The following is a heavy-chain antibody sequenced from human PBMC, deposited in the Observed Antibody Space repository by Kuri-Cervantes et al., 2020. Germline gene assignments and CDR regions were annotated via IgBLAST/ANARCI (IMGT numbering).Heavy chain of an antibody. CDR2: IYYSGST. D-gene: IGHD3-10*01. J-gene: IGHJ4*02. V-gene: IGHV4-39*01. CDR1: GGSISSGDYY. CDR3: ARLPRGVGVSWFEPVGITGIY. Sequence: GSLRLSCTVSGGSISSGDYYWSWIRQPPGKGLEWIGSIYYSGSTYYNPSLKSRVTISVDTSKNQFSLKLSSVTAADTAVYYCARLPRGVGVSWFEPVGITGIYWGQGTLVTVSS.